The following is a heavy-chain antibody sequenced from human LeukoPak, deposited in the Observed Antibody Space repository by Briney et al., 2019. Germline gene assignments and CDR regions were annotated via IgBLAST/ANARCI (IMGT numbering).Heavy chain of an antibody. CDR2: IIPIFGTA. Sequence: SVTVSCTASGGTFSSYAISWVRQAPGQGLEWMGGIIPIFGTANYAQKFQGRVTITADESTSTAYMELSSLRSEDTAVYYCARGGPPSKHGYSNYDGDYWGQGTLVTVSS. D-gene: IGHD4-11*01. V-gene: IGHV1-69*13. CDR3: ARGGPPSKHGYSNYDGDY. J-gene: IGHJ4*02. CDR1: GGTFSSYA.